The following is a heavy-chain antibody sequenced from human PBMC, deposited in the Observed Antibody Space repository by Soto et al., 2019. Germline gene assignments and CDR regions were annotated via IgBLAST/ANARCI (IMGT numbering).Heavy chain of an antibody. CDR2: ISGSGGST. Sequence: GGSLRLSCAASGFTFSSYAMSWVRQAPGKGLEWVSAISGSGGSTYYADSVKGRFTISRDNSKNTLYLQMNSLRAEDTAVYYCAKDKHEAIAAALDYWGQGTLVTVSS. J-gene: IGHJ4*02. CDR1: GFTFSSYA. D-gene: IGHD6-13*01. CDR3: AKDKHEAIAAALDY. V-gene: IGHV3-23*01.